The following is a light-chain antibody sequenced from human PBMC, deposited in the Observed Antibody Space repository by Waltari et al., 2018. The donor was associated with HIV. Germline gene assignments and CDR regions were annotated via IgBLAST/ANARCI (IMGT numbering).Light chain of an antibody. V-gene: IGKV1-5*03. J-gene: IGKJ1*01. Sequence: DIQMTQSPSTLSASVGDRVTITCRARLISGMWLAWYQQQPGTAPNPLVSEASSLGSGVPSRFSGSGSGTEFTLTISSLQPDDFATYYCQQYNDYWTCGQGTKVEVK. CDR3: QQYNDYWT. CDR2: EAS. CDR1: LISGMW.